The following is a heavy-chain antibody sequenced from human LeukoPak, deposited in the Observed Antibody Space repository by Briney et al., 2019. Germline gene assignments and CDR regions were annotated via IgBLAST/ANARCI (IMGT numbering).Heavy chain of an antibody. CDR3: ARDISAAGHYYHYYTMDV. CDR1: GFSFSDYD. J-gene: IGHJ6*02. Sequence: GGSLRLSCAASGFSFSDYDMNWVRQAPGEGLEWVSYIGPSGSTIFYADSVKGRFTISRDNAKKSLYLQMDSLRADDTAVYYCARDISAAGHYYHYYTMDVWGQGTTVTVSS. CDR2: IGPSGSTI. V-gene: IGHV3-48*04. D-gene: IGHD2/OR15-2a*01.